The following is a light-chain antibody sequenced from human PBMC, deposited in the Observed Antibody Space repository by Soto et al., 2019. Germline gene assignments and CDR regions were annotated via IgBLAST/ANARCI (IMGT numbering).Light chain of an antibody. J-gene: IGKJ1*01. CDR3: QQYNSYSSGT. Sequence: DIQMTQSPSTLSASVGDRVTITCRASQNIRSWLAWYQQKPGKAPKLLIYLASSLESGVPSRFSGSGSWTEFALTISGLQPDDFATYYCQQYNSYSSGTFGQGTKVGIK. CDR1: QNIRSW. V-gene: IGKV1-5*03. CDR2: LAS.